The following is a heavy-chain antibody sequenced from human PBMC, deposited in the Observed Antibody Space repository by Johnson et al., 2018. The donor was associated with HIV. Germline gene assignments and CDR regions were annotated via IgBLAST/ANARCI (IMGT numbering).Heavy chain of an antibody. D-gene: IGHD6-13*01. Sequence: DVQVVESGGGLVQPGGSLRLSCAASGFTFSSYAMSWVRQAPGKGLEWVSAISGSGGSTYYADPVKGRFTISRDNAKNSLYLQMNSLRAEDTALYYCARDGHSSSWNAFDIWGQGTMVTVSS. J-gene: IGHJ3*02. CDR2: ISGSGGST. CDR1: GFTFSSYA. CDR3: ARDGHSSSWNAFDI. V-gene: IGHV3-23*04.